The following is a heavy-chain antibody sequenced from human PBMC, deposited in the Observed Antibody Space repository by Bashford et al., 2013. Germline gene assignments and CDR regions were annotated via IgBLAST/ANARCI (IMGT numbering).Heavy chain of an antibody. V-gene: IGHV4-39*01. CDR1: GGSVSSGSYY. CDR3: ARHTQYCGGDCFFLAGVSHYNWFDP. CDR2: IYYSGST. Sequence: SETLSLTCTVSGGSVSSGSYYWGWIRQPPGKGLEWIGSIYYSGSTYYNPSLKSRVTISVDTSKNQFSLKLSSVTAADTAVYYCARHTQYCGGDCFFLAGVSHYNWFDPWGQGTLVTVSS. D-gene: IGHD2-21*02. J-gene: IGHJ5*02.